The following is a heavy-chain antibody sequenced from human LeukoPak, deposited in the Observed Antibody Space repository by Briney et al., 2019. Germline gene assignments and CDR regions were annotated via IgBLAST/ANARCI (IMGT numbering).Heavy chain of an antibody. CDR1: GYIFTDYY. J-gene: IGHJ4*02. D-gene: IGHD5-18*01. V-gene: IGHV1-2*02. CDR2: INPNSGAT. Sequence: ASVKVSCKASGYIFTDYYMHWVRQAPGQGLEWMGWINPNSGATNYVQKFQGRVTITRDTSISTAYMELSRLRSDDTAVYYCARGGMGIQLWSFDDWGQGTLVTVSS. CDR3: ARGGMGIQLWSFDD.